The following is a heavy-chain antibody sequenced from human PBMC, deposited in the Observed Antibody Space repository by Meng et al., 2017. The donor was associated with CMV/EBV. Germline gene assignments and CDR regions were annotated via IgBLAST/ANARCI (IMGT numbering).Heavy chain of an antibody. CDR3: AKDNVRYCSSTSCFVNGMDV. Sequence: SLKISCAASGFTFDDYAMHWVRQAPGKGLEWVSGISWNSGSIGYADSVKGRFTISRDNAKNSLYLQMNSLRAEDTALYYCAKDNVRYCSSTSCFVNGMDVWGQGTTGT. CDR1: GFTFDDYA. CDR2: ISWNSGSI. J-gene: IGHJ6*02. D-gene: IGHD2-2*01. V-gene: IGHV3-9*01.